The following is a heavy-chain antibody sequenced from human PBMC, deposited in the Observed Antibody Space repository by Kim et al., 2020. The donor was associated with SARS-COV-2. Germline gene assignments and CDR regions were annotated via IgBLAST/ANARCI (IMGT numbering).Heavy chain of an antibody. D-gene: IGHD6-6*01. Sequence: GSVKGRFTIARDNSKNTLYLQMNSLRAEDTAVDYCARSIAGSYYYGMDVWGQGTTVTVSS. V-gene: IGHV3-30*01. CDR3: ARSIAGSYYYGMDV. J-gene: IGHJ6*02.